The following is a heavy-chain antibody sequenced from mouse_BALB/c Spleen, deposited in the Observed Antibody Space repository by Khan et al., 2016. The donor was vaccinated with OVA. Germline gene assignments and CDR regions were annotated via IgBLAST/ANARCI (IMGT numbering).Heavy chain of an antibody. CDR1: GYSFTGYN. V-gene: IGHV1S135*01. J-gene: IGHJ1*01. CDR2: IDPYYGGI. CDR3: ARSTWYFDD. Sequence: EVKLQQSGPELVKPGASVKLSCKASGYSFTGYNMNWVKQSNGKSLEWIGNIDPYYGGISYNQKFKGKATLTVDKSSSTAYMQLKRLTSEDSAVYYCARSTWYFDDWGEGTTVTVSS.